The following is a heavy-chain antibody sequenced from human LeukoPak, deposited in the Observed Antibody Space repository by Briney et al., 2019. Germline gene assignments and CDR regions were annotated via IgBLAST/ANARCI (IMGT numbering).Heavy chain of an antibody. CDR2: LSGSGGST. CDR3: AKAWLEQGGMFDY. D-gene: IGHD1/OR15-1a*01. V-gene: IGHV3-23*01. CDR1: GFTFSSYA. Sequence: GGSLRLSCAASGFTFSSYAMSWVRQAPGEGLEWVSLLSGSGGSTYYADSVKGRFTISRDNSKNTLYLQMNSLRAEDTAVYYCAKAWLEQGGMFDYWGQGTPVTVSS. J-gene: IGHJ4*02.